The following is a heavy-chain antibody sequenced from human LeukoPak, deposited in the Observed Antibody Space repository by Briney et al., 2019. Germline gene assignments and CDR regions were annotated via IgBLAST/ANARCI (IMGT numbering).Heavy chain of an antibody. CDR2: INHSGST. J-gene: IGHJ4*02. CDR1: GGSFSGYY. Sequence: SETLSLTCAVYGGSFSGYYWSWIRQPPGKGLEWIGEINHSGSTNYNPSLKSRVTISVDTSKNQFSLKLSSVTAADTAVYYCARVPGVEGYFDYWGQGTLVTVSS. D-gene: IGHD3-3*01. V-gene: IGHV4-34*01. CDR3: ARVPGVEGYFDY.